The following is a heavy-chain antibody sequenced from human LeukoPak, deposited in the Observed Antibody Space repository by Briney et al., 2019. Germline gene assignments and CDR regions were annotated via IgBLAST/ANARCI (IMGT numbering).Heavy chain of an antibody. CDR3: ASNYYGSGSLDY. CDR1: GGSISSYY. Sequence: PSETLSLTCTVSGGSISSYYWSWVRQPPGKGLEWIGYIYYSGSTNYNPPLKSRVTISVDTSKNQFPLKLSSVTAADTAVYYCASNYYGSGSLDYWGEGNLVTVSS. D-gene: IGHD3-10*01. V-gene: IGHV4-59*08. J-gene: IGHJ4*02. CDR2: IYYSGST.